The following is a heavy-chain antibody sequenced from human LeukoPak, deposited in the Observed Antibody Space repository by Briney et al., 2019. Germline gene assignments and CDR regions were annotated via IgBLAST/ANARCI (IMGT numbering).Heavy chain of an antibody. Sequence: GTSVKVSCKASGFTFTSSAMQWVRQARGQRLEWIGWIVVGSGNTNYAQKFQERVTITRDMSTSTAYMELSSLRSEDTAVYYCAAAHYYGSGSPYYYGMDVWGQGTTVTVSS. CDR2: IVVGSGNT. V-gene: IGHV1-58*02. D-gene: IGHD3-10*01. J-gene: IGHJ6*02. CDR1: GFTFTSSA. CDR3: AAAHYYGSGSPYYYGMDV.